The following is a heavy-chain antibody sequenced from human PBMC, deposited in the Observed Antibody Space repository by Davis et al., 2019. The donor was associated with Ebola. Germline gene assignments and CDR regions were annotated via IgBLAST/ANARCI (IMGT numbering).Heavy chain of an antibody. V-gene: IGHV3-73*01. J-gene: IGHJ4*02. CDR2: IRSKANSYAT. CDR3: TSTYSGSYYRPIDY. CDR1: GGSFSGYY. D-gene: IGHD1-26*01. Sequence: GGSLRLSCAVSGGSFSGYYWSWIRQPPGKGLEWIGRIRSKANSYATAYAASVKGRFTISRDDSKNTAYLQMNSLKTEDTAVYYCTSTYSGSYYRPIDYWGQGTLVTVSS.